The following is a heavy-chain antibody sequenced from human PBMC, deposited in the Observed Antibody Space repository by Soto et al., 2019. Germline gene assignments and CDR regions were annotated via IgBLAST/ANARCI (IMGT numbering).Heavy chain of an antibody. CDR2: IIPIFGTA. D-gene: IGHD5-18*01. J-gene: IGHJ3*02. CDR3: ARDRIQPDNAFDI. CDR1: GGTFSSYA. V-gene: IGHV1-69*13. Sequence: SVKVSCKASGGTFSSYAISWVRQAPGQGLEWMGGIIPIFGTANYAQKFQGRVTITADESTSTAYMELSSLRSEDTAVYYCARDRIQPDNAFDIWGQGTMVTVSS.